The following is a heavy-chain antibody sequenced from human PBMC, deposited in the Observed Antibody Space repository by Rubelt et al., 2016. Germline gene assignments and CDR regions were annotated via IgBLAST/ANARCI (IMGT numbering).Heavy chain of an antibody. CDR3: AKAHSSSWGVFDY. CDR1: GFTFSSYG. D-gene: IGHD6-13*01. J-gene: IGHJ4*02. Sequence: QVQLVESGVGVVQPGGSLRLSCAASGFTFSSYGMHWVRQAPGKGLEWVAFIKSDGKIKYYADSVKGRFTISRDNSNNMLDLQMNSLRPEDTAVYYCAKAHSSSWGVFDYWGQGILVTVSS. CDR2: IKSDGKIK. V-gene: IGHV3-30*02.